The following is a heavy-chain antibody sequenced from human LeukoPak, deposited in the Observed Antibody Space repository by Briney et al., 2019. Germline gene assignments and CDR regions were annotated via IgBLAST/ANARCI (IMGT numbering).Heavy chain of an antibody. V-gene: IGHV3-21*01. Sequence: GGSLRLSCAASGFTFSSYSMNWVRQAPGKGLEWVSSISSSSSYIYYADSVKGRFTISRDNAKNSLYLQMNSLRAEDTAVYYCARGMLLWFGESLYYFDYWGQGTLVTVSS. D-gene: IGHD3-10*01. CDR3: ARGMLLWFGESLYYFDY. J-gene: IGHJ4*02. CDR2: ISSSSSYI. CDR1: GFTFSSYS.